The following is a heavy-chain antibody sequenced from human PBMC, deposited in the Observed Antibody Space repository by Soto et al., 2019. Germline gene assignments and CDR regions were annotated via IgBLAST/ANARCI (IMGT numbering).Heavy chain of an antibody. Sequence: GGSLRLSCAASGFTFSSYAMSWVRQAPGKGLEWVSAISGSGGSTYYADSVKGRFTISRGNSKNTLYLQMNSLRAEDTAVYYCAKAIAAAGTKYFDYWGQGTLVTVSS. J-gene: IGHJ4*02. V-gene: IGHV3-23*01. D-gene: IGHD6-13*01. CDR1: GFTFSSYA. CDR2: ISGSGGST. CDR3: AKAIAAAGTKYFDY.